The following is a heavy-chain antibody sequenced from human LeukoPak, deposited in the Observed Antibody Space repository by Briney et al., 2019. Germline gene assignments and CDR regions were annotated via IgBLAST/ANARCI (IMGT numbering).Heavy chain of an antibody. CDR2: IKQDGSEK. CDR3: ARGGIVVVPAANAYYYYGMDV. CDR1: GFTFSSYG. Sequence: GGSLRLSCAASGFTFSSYGMSWVRQAPGKGLEWVANIKQDGSEKYYVDSVKGRFTISRDNAKNSLYLQMNSLRAEDTAVYYCARGGIVVVPAANAYYYYGMDVWGQGTTVTVSS. V-gene: IGHV3-7*04. J-gene: IGHJ6*02. D-gene: IGHD2-2*01.